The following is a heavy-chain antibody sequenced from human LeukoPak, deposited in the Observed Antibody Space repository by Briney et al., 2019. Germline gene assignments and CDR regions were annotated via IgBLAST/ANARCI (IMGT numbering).Heavy chain of an antibody. J-gene: IGHJ5*02. CDR2: IYHSGSA. Sequence: SETLSLTCGVSGYSISSGYQWAWIRQSPGKGLEWIGSIYHSGSAHYNPSLKSRVTISVETSKNQFSLNMYSVSAADTAVYYCARDSRWLTPDCTSTSCYENYFDPWGQGTLVTVSS. V-gene: IGHV4-38-2*02. CDR3: ARDSRWLTPDCTSTSCYENYFDP. CDR1: GYSISSGYQ. D-gene: IGHD2-2*01.